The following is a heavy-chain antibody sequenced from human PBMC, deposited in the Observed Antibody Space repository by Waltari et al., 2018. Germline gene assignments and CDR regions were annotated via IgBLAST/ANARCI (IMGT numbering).Heavy chain of an antibody. CDR2: INHIGRT. CDR3: ARGRGGPPYNWNYVGFRWFDP. Sequence: QVQLQQWGAGLLKPSETLSLTCAVYGGSFSGYYWSWIRQPPGKGLEWLGEINHIGRTNYNPYLNSRVTISLDTSKNQFSLKLSSVPAADTAVYYCARGRGGPPYNWNYVGFRWFDPWGQGTLVTVSS. J-gene: IGHJ5*02. D-gene: IGHD1-7*01. CDR1: GGSFSGYY. V-gene: IGHV4-34*01.